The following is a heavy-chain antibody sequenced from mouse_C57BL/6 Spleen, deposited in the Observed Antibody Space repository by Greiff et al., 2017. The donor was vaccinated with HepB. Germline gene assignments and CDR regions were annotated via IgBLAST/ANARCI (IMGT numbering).Heavy chain of an antibody. D-gene: IGHD2-3*01. Sequence: EVMLVESGEGLVKPGGSLKLSCAASGFTFSSYAMSWVRQTPEKRLEWVAYISSGGDYIYYADTVKGRFTISRDNARNTLYLQMSSLKSEDRAMCYCASDGYPPAWFAYWGQGTLVTVSA. CDR2: ISSGGDYI. CDR3: ASDGYPPAWFAY. V-gene: IGHV5S21*01. CDR1: GFTFSSYA. J-gene: IGHJ3*01.